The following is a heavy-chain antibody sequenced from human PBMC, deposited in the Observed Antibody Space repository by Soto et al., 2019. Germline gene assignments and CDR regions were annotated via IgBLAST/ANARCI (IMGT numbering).Heavy chain of an antibody. V-gene: IGHV3-43*01. D-gene: IGHD6-13*01. CDR3: SKDIQRYGSSWYGGIDY. J-gene: IGHJ4*02. Sequence: GGSLRLSCAASGFTFDDYTMHWVRQAPGKGLEWVSLISWDGGSTYYADSVKGRFTISRDNSKNSLYLQMNSLRTEDDALYYCSKDIQRYGSSWYGGIDYWGQGTLVTVSS. CDR2: ISWDGGST. CDR1: GFTFDDYT.